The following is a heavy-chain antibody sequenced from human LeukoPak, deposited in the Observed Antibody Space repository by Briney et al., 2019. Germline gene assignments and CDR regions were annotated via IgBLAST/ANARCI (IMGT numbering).Heavy chain of an antibody. V-gene: IGHV1-46*01. CDR3: ARGVWFGELPPSGDYYYYMDV. CDR2: INTSGGST. D-gene: IGHD3-10*01. CDR1: GYTFTSYY. Sequence: ASVKVSCKASGYTFTSYYMHWVRQAPGQGLEWMGIINTSGGSTSYAQKFQGRVTMTWDTSTSTVYMELSSLRSEDTAVYYCARGVWFGELPPSGDYYYYMDVWGKGTTVTVSS. J-gene: IGHJ6*03.